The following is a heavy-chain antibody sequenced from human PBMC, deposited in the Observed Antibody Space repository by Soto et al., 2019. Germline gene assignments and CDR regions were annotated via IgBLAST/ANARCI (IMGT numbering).Heavy chain of an antibody. CDR1: GFTFSSYA. CDR3: ARDRYCGGDCYLPGF. V-gene: IGHV3-30-3*01. D-gene: IGHD2-21*02. CDR2: ISYDGSNK. Sequence: GGSLRLSCAASGFTFSSYAMHWVRQAPGKGLEWVAVISYDGSNKYYADSVKGRFTISRDNSKNTLYLQMNSLRAEDTAVYYCARDRYCGGDCYLPGFWGQGTLVTVSS. J-gene: IGHJ4*02.